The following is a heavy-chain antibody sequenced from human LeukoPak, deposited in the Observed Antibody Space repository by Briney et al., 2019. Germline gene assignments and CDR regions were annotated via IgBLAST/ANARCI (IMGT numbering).Heavy chain of an antibody. Sequence: PGGSLRLSCAASGFTFSSYAMHWVRQAPGKGLEWVAVISYDGSNKYYADSVKGRFTISRDNSKNTLYLQMNSLRAEDTAVYYCARERSHDPNDYGDYGWFDPWGQGTTVTVSS. CDR2: ISYDGSNK. V-gene: IGHV3-30-3*01. J-gene: IGHJ5*01. CDR3: ARERSHDPNDYGDYGWFDP. D-gene: IGHD4-17*01. CDR1: GFTFSSYA.